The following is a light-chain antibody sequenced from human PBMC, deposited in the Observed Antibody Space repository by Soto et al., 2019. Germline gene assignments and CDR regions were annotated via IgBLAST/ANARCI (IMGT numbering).Light chain of an antibody. CDR1: QSVSSN. CDR2: GAY. CDR3: QKYYDWPQT. Sequence: EILMTQSPATLSVSPGERATVSCRASQSVSSNLAWYQQKPGQAPRLLIYGAYTRATGIPDTFSGTGSATAFTLTISSLQSDDVAVYYCQKYYDWPQTFGQGTKVDI. V-gene: IGKV3-15*01. J-gene: IGKJ1*01.